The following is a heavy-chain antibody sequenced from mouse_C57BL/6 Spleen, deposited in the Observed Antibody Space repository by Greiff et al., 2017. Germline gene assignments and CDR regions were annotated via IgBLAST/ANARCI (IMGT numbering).Heavy chain of an antibody. V-gene: IGHV1-22*01. D-gene: IGHD1-3*01. Sequence: EVKLQESGPELVKPGASVKMSCKASGYTFTDYNMHWVKQSHGKSLEWIGYINPNNGGTSYNQKFKGKATLTVTKSSSTAYMELRSLTSEDSAVYYCARSQLDAMDYWGQGTSVTVSS. CDR1: GYTFTDYN. CDR3: ARSQLDAMDY. CDR2: INPNNGGT. J-gene: IGHJ4*01.